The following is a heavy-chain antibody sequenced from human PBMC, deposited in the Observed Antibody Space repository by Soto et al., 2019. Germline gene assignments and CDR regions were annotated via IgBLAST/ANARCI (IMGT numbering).Heavy chain of an antibody. D-gene: IGHD2-8*01. J-gene: IGHJ4*02. CDR2: IGPDGSNM. CDR1: GFIFSSHW. Sequence: PGGSLRLSCAASGFIFSSHWMHWVRQAPGKGLVWVSHIGPDGSNMRDADSVQGRFTISRDNPKNTLYLQMNSLTVEDTALYYCATAVCTDGSSCGFDYWGQGTMVTVSS. CDR3: ATAVCTDGSSCGFDY. V-gene: IGHV3-74*01.